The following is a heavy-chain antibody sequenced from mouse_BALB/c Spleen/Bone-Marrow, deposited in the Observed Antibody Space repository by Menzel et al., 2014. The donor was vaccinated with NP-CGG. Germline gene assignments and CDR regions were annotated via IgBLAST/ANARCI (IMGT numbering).Heavy chain of an antibody. CDR1: GYTFTSYT. J-gene: IGHJ2*01. D-gene: IGHD2-4*01. CDR2: INPSSGYT. V-gene: IGHV1-4*01. Sequence: VNVVESGAELARPGASVKMSCKASGYTFTSYTMHWVKQRPGQGLEWIGYINPSSGYTNYNQKFKDKATLTADKSSSTAYMQLSSLTSEDSAVYYCARSRNYDEVDYLGQGTTLTVSS. CDR3: ARSRNYDEVDY.